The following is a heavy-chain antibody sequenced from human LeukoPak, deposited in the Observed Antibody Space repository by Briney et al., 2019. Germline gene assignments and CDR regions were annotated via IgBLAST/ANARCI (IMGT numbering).Heavy chain of an antibody. Sequence: GGSLRLSCAASGFTFSSYAMYWVRQAPGKGLEYVSAISSNGGSTYYANSVKGRFPISRDNSKNTLYLQMGSLRAEDMAVYYCARGSSGLFDYWGQGTLVTVSS. J-gene: IGHJ4*02. D-gene: IGHD6-19*01. CDR3: ARGSSGLFDY. CDR2: ISSNGGST. CDR1: GFTFSSYA. V-gene: IGHV3-64*01.